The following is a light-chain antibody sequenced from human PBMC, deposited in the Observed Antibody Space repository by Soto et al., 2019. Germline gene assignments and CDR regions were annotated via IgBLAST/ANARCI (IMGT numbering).Light chain of an antibody. CDR1: QSVSSN. CDR2: GAY. CDR3: QKYNNWPAIT. J-gene: IGKJ5*01. Sequence: EIVMTQSPATLSVASGQRPTLSCRASQSVSSNLAWYQQKPGQAHRLLLYGAYNRATGIPATFSGSGSGTEFTLTISSLKSEDFAVYYCQKYNNWPAITFGTGTRVEIK. V-gene: IGKV3-15*01.